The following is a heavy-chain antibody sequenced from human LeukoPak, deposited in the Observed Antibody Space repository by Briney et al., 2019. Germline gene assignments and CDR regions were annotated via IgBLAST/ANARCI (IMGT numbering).Heavy chain of an antibody. D-gene: IGHD2-15*01. Sequence: PSGTLSLTCTVSGGSISSYYWSWIRQPAGKGLEWIGRIYTSGSTNYNPSLKSRVTMSVDTSKNQFSLKLSSVTAADTAVYYCARGKGYCSGGSCYVYYYGMDVWGQGTTVTVSS. CDR1: GGSISSYY. CDR2: IYTSGST. J-gene: IGHJ6*02. V-gene: IGHV4-4*07. CDR3: ARGKGYCSGGSCYVYYYGMDV.